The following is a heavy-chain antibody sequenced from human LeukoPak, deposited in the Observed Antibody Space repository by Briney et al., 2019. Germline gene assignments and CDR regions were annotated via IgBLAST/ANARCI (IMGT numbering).Heavy chain of an antibody. CDR2: INPSGGST. CDR3: ARGGEYQLLDDF. J-gene: IGHJ4*02. Sequence: GASVKVPCKASGYRFTSYYMHWVRQAPGQGLEWMGIINPSGGSTIYAQKFQDRVSMTRDTSTNTVYMELSSLSSEDTAVYYCARGGEYQLLDDFWGQGTLVTVSS. D-gene: IGHD2-2*01. CDR1: GYRFTSYY. V-gene: IGHV1-46*01.